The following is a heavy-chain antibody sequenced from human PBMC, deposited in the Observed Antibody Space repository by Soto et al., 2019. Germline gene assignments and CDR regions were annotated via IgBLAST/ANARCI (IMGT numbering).Heavy chain of an antibody. CDR2: ISGTGYNT. V-gene: IGHV3-23*01. CDR1: GFTFTGYS. D-gene: IGHD1-1*01. CDR3: ARSLGDHWDEYDFDY. Sequence: VQVLESGGDLVQPGGSLRLSCAASGFTFTGYSMSWVRQAPGKGLEWVSGISGTGYNTYYADTVQGRFTISRDNSKNTLYLQMDSLRAEDTALYYCARSLGDHWDEYDFDYWGQGTPVTVSS. J-gene: IGHJ4*02.